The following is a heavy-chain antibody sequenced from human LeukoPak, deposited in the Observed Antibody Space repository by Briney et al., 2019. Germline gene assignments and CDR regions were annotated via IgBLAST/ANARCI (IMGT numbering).Heavy chain of an antibody. J-gene: IGHJ4*02. CDR3: ARNLPLGGFDY. CDR2: INAGNGNT. CDR1: GYTFTSYA. D-gene: IGHD3-16*01. Sequence: ASVKVSCKASGYTFTSYAMHWVRQGPGQRLEWMGWINAGNGNTKYSQKFQGRVTITRDTSASTAYMELSSLRSEDTAVYYCARNLPLGGFDYWGQGTLVTVSS. V-gene: IGHV1-3*01.